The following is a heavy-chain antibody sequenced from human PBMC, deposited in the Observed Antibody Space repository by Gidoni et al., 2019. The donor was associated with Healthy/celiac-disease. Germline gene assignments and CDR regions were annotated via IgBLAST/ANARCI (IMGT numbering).Heavy chain of an antibody. J-gene: IGHJ3*02. CDR3: ARADRFLEWLLSRAFDI. D-gene: IGHD3-3*01. Sequence: QVQLVQSGAEVKKPGASVKVSCKASGYTFTSYGISWVRQAPGQGLEWMGWISAYNGNTNYAQKLQGRVTMTTDTSTSTAYMELRSLRSDDTAVYYCARADRFLEWLLSRAFDIWGQGTMVTVSS. CDR1: GYTFTSYG. CDR2: ISAYNGNT. V-gene: IGHV1-18*04.